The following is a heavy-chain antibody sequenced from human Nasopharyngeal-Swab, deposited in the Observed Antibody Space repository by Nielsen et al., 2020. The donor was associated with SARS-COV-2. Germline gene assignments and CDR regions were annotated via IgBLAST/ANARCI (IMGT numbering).Heavy chain of an antibody. CDR2: IFSNDEK. V-gene: IGHV2-26*01. CDR3: ARMETIAVAGYYYYYGMDV. D-gene: IGHD6-19*01. Sequence: WIRQPPGKALEWLAHIFSNDEKSYSTSLKSRLTISKDTSKGQVVLTMTNMDPVDTATYYCARMETIAVAGYYYYYGMDVWGQGTTVTVSS. J-gene: IGHJ6*02.